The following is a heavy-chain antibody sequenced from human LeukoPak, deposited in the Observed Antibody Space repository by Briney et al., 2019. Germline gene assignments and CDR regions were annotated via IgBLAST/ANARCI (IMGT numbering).Heavy chain of an antibody. CDR3: VRHSADHTSFDH. CDR1: GGSISSSNYY. CDR2: LFYSGNT. J-gene: IGHJ4*02. V-gene: IGHV4-39*01. Sequence: SETLSLTCTVSGGSISSSNYYWGWIRQPPGKGPEWIGSLFYSGNTYYNPSLKSRVTISVDTSKNQLSLKVRSVIATDTAVYSCVRHSADHTSFDHWGQGTLVTVSS.